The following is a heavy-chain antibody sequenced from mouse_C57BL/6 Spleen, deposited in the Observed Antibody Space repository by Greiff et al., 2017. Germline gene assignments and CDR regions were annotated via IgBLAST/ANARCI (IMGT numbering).Heavy chain of an antibody. CDR2: IYPGSGST. CDR1: GYTFTSYW. J-gene: IGHJ3*01. Sequence: QVQLQQPGAELVKPGASVKMSCKASGYTFTSYWITWVKQRPGQGLEWIGDIYPGSGSTNYNEKFKSKATLTVDTSSSTAYMQLSSLTSEDSAVYCGAREERRRPGFAYWGQGTLVTVSA. CDR3: AREERRRPGFAY. V-gene: IGHV1-55*01.